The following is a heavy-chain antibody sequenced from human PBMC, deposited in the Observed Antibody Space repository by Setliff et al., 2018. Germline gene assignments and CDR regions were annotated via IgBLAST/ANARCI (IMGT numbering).Heavy chain of an antibody. J-gene: IGHJ6*02. Sequence: PSETLSLTCTVSGGSISSYYWSWIRQPPGKGLEWIGYIYYSGSTNYNPSLKSRVNMSVDTSNNQFVLNLKAVTAADTAVYYCARDRTAYTYGLDVWGQGTTVTVSS. V-gene: IGHV4-59*01. CDR3: ARDRTAYTYGLDV. CDR2: IYYSGST. CDR1: GGSISSYY. D-gene: IGHD3-16*01.